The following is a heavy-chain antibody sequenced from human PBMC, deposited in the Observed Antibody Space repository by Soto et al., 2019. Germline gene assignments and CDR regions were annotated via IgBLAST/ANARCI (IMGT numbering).Heavy chain of an antibody. V-gene: IGHV1-69*02. D-gene: IGHD3-10*01. CDR1: GGTFSRYT. CDR3: ARGSTIVRGAPSWFDP. J-gene: IGHJ5*02. CDR2: NIPIAAIA. Sequence: QVQLVQSGAEVKKPGSSVKVSCKASGGTFSRYTINWVRQAPGQGLEWMGRNIPIAAIANYTQKFQVRGTIIVDKSSTTAYMELSSLRSDNTAVYYCARGSTIVRGAPSWFDPWGQGTLVTVSS.